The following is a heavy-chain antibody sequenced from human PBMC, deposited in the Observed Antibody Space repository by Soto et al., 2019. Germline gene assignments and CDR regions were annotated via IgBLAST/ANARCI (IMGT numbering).Heavy chain of an antibody. CDR3: ARESVVVVPAASYNWFDP. CDR1: GGTFSSYA. V-gene: IGHV1-69*13. J-gene: IGHJ5*02. CDR2: IIPIFGTA. D-gene: IGHD2-2*01. Sequence: GASVKVSCKASGGTFSSYAISWVLQAPGQGLEWMGGIIPIFGTANYAQKFQGRVTITADESTSTAYMELSSLRSEDTAVYYCARESVVVVPAASYNWFDPWGQGTLVTVSS.